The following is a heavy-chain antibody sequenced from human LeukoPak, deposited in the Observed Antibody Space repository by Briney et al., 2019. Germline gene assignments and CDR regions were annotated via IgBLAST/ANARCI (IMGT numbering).Heavy chain of an antibody. CDR3: AKYSGYNYYFDY. J-gene: IGHJ4*02. D-gene: IGHD5-24*01. Sequence: GGSLRLSCAASGFTFDDYAMPWVRQAPGKGLEWVSGISWNSGDKGYADSVKGRFTISRDNAKNSLYLQMNSPRAEDTALYYCAKYSGYNYYFDYWGQGTLVTVSS. V-gene: IGHV3-9*01. CDR1: GFTFDDYA. CDR2: ISWNSGDK.